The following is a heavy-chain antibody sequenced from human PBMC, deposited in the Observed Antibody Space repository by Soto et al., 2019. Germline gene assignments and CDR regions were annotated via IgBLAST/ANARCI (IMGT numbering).Heavy chain of an antibody. CDR3: AKDRYCSSTSCYAGFDY. V-gene: IGHV3-23*01. CDR2: ISVSGDAT. J-gene: IGHJ4*02. D-gene: IGHD2-2*01. Sequence: HPGGSLRLSCAASGFTFSIYAMSWVRQAPGKGLEWVSSISVSGDATYYADSVKGRFTVSRDNSKNTLYLQMNSLRAEDTAVYYCAKDRYCSSTSCYAGFDYWGQGTLVTVS. CDR1: GFTFSIYA.